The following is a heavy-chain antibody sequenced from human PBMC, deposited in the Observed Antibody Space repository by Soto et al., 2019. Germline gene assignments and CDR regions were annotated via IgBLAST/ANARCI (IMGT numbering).Heavy chain of an antibody. V-gene: IGHV4-34*01. CDR1: GGSFSGYY. D-gene: IGHD3-9*01. J-gene: IGHJ4*02. CDR2: INHSGST. Sequence: SETLSLTCAVYGGSFSGYYWSWIRQPPGKGLECIGEINHSGSTNYNPSLKSRVTISVDTSKNQFSLKLSSVTAADTAVYYCAILISYHDILTGYYPLYYFDYWGQGTLVTVSS. CDR3: AILISYHDILTGYYPLYYFDY.